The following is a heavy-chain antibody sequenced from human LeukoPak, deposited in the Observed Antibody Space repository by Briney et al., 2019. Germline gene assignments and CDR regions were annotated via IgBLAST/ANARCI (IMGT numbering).Heavy chain of an antibody. CDR2: ITGDTGDP. CDR1: GYSFTDYA. CDR3: ARDGARLDV. J-gene: IGHJ3*01. D-gene: IGHD4/OR15-4a*01. V-gene: IGHV7-4-1*02. Sequence: ASVTVSCKASGYSFTDYAINWVRQAPGRGLEWMGWITGDTGDPAYARGFTGRFVFSLDTSVTTAYLQINNLKADDTAVYYCARDGARLDVWGQGTMVTVSS.